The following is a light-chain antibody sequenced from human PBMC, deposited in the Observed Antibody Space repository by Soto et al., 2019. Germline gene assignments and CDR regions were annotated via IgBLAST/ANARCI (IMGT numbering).Light chain of an antibody. CDR2: AAS. Sequence: DIQMTQSPSSLSPSVGDRVTITCRASQTIDHHLNWYQHKPGRAPKLLMDAASRMQSGVPSRFSGSGTGTEVTLTINSLQPEDFATYYCQQCYSTTWTFGQGTRVEVK. CDR3: QQCYSTTWT. CDR1: QTIDHH. V-gene: IGKV1-39*01. J-gene: IGKJ1*01.